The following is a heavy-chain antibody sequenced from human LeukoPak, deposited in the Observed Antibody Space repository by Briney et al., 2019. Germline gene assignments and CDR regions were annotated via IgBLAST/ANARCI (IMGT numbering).Heavy chain of an antibody. D-gene: IGHD1-26*01. Sequence: GESLKISCKVSGYSFTTYWIAWVRQMPGKGLEWMGIIYPGDSDTRYSPSFQGQVTISADKSINTAYLQWSSLKASDSAMYYCARPLPVGPTYMFDYWGQGTLVNVSS. J-gene: IGHJ4*02. CDR1: GYSFTTYW. V-gene: IGHV5-51*01. CDR2: IYPGDSDT. CDR3: ARPLPVGPTYMFDY.